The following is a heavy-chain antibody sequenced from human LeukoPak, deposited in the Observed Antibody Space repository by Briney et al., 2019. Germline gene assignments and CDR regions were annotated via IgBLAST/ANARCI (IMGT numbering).Heavy chain of an antibody. D-gene: IGHD5-12*01. CDR2: IYYSGST. CDR3: ARGIRGVATNAPHMDV. V-gene: IGHV4-39*07. CDR1: GGSISSSSYY. Sequence: SETLSLTCTVSGGSISSSSYYWGWIRQPPGKGLEWIGSIYYSGSTYYNPSLKSRVTISVDTSKNQFSLKLSSVTAADTAVYYCARGIRGVATNAPHMDVWGKGTTVTVSS. J-gene: IGHJ6*03.